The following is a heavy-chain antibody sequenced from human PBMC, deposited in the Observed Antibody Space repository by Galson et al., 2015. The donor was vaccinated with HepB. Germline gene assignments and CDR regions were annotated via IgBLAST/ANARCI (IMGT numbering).Heavy chain of an antibody. CDR1: GFIVSSNY. V-gene: IGHV3-53*01. D-gene: IGHD6-19*01. J-gene: IGHJ3*02. Sequence: SLRLSCAASGFIVSSNYMSWVRQAPGEGLEWVSVIYSGGNTYYADAVKGRFTISRDNSKNTLYLQMNILRAEDTAVYYCARGGIYRSGWGTFDIWGQGTMVTVSS. CDR2: IYSGGNT. CDR3: ARGGIYRSGWGTFDI.